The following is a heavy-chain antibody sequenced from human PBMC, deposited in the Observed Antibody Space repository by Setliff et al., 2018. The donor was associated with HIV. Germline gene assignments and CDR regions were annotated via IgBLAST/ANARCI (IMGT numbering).Heavy chain of an antibody. Sequence: ASETLSLTCAVYGGSFSGYYWSWIRQAPGKGLEWIGSIYYSGSTNYNPSLKSRVTMSVDTSKNQFSLKLSSVTAADTAVYYCARSPGFWYFDLWGPGTLVTVSS. CDR1: GGSFSGYY. CDR2: IYYSGST. CDR3: ARSPGFWYFDL. V-gene: IGHV4-34*01. J-gene: IGHJ2*01.